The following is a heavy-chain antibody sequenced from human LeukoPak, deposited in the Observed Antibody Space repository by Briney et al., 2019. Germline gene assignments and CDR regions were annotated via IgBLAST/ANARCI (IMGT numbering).Heavy chain of an antibody. CDR2: LGGTNGYT. J-gene: IGHJ4*02. D-gene: IGHD2-2*01. Sequence: PGGSLRLSCVASGFTFSDFAMSWVRQAPGKGLEWVSSLGGTNGYTYYADSVKGRFSISRDNSKNTLYLQMNSLRAEDTALYYCAKVRSGCYACDFDNWGQGTLVTVSS. CDR3: AKVRSGCYACDFDN. V-gene: IGHV3-23*01. CDR1: GFTFSDFA.